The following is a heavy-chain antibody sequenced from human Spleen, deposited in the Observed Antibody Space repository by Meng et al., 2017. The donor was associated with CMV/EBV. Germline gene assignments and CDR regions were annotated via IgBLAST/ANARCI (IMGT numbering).Heavy chain of an antibody. CDR1: GGSFSVYF. CDR2: INHSGTT. J-gene: IGHJ4*02. V-gene: IGHV4-34*01. Sequence: ESLKISCAVYGGSFSVYFWTWIRQPPGKGLEWVGEINHSGTTNYNPSLKSRVTISVDTSKNQFSLKLSSVTAADTAVYYCATAQRDFWSGYYIDYWGQGTLVTVSS. D-gene: IGHD3-3*01. CDR3: ATAQRDFWSGYYIDY.